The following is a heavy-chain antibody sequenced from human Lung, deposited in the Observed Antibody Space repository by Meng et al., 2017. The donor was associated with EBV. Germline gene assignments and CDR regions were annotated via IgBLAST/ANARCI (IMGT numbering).Heavy chain of an antibody. CDR1: GDSVSSSIAA. CDR3: ARGATSVFDL. CDR2: TYYRSKWYN. J-gene: IGHJ2*01. Sequence: QVRLQHSGQGLVTRSQTLSPTCVISGDSVSSSIAAWTWIRQSPSRGLEWLGRTYYRSKWYNDYAVFVKSRITINPDTSKNQFSLQLNSVTPEDTAVYYCARGATSVFDLWGRGTLVTVSS. V-gene: IGHV6-1*01.